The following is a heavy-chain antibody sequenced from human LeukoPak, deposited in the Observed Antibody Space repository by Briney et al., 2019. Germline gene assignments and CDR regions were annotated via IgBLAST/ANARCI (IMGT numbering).Heavy chain of an antibody. D-gene: IGHD2-15*01. Sequence: PGGSLRLSCTVSGFTFGNYGLTWFRQAPGKGLEWVGFIQSKPAGETTKYAASVEGRFTISRDDPKSIAYLQMDSLKTEDTGVYYCARDVGGRTPFKYWGQGTLVTVSS. V-gene: IGHV3-49*03. J-gene: IGHJ4*02. CDR3: ARDVGGRTPFKY. CDR2: IQSKPAGETT. CDR1: GFTFGNYG.